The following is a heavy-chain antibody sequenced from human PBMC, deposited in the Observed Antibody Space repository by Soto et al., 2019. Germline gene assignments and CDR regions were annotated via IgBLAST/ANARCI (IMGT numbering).Heavy chain of an antibody. Sequence: GESLTISCKASGYTFTNFWIGWVRQLPGEGLEWMGLVYPANSDIRSSPSFQGQVTISADKSTSTTFLQWGSLKASDTAMYYCVRFGSGLDYWGQGTLVTVSS. J-gene: IGHJ4*02. CDR2: VYPANSDI. V-gene: IGHV5-51*01. CDR3: VRFGSGLDY. CDR1: GYTFTNFW. D-gene: IGHD2-21*01.